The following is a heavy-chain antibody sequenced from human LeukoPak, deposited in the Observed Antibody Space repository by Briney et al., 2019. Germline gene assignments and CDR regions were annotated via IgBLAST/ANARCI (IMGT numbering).Heavy chain of an antibody. CDR3: ARVVPGVSSIAARNWFDP. D-gene: IGHD6-6*01. Sequence: ASVKVSCKASGYTFTDYHIYWVRQAPGQGLEWMGWINPNSGGTNYAQNLQGRVTMTTDTSTSTAYMELRSLRSDDTAVYYCARVVPGVSSIAARNWFDPWGQGTLVTVSS. J-gene: IGHJ5*02. CDR2: INPNSGGT. CDR1: GYTFTDYH. V-gene: IGHV1-2*02.